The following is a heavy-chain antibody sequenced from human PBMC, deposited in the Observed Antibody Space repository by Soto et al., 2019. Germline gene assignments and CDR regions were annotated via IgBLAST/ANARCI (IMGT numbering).Heavy chain of an antibody. V-gene: IGHV1-69*13. Sequence: SVKVSCKASGGTFSSYAISWVRQAPGQGLEWMGGIIPIFGTANYAQKFQGRVTITADESTSTAYMELSSLRSEDTAVYYCARVGLYYDTLTGYSQNWFDPWGQGTLVTVSS. J-gene: IGHJ5*02. CDR2: IIPIFGTA. D-gene: IGHD3-9*01. CDR1: GGTFSSYA. CDR3: ARVGLYYDTLTGYSQNWFDP.